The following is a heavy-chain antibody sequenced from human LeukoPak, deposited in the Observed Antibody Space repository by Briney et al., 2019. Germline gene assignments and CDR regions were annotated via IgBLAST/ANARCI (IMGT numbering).Heavy chain of an antibody. CDR1: GFTFSSYD. V-gene: IGHV3-30*02. D-gene: IGHD3-10*01. CDR3: ARGPAKRVRGVIITTRIYYYYMDV. Sequence: QTGGSLRLSCAASGFTFSSYDMHWVRQAPGKGLEWVAFIRYDGSNKYNADSEKGRFTIARDNSKNTLFQQMNSLRAGDTAVYYCARGPAKRVRGVIITTRIYYYYMDVWGKGTTVTISS. CDR2: IRYDGSNK. J-gene: IGHJ6*03.